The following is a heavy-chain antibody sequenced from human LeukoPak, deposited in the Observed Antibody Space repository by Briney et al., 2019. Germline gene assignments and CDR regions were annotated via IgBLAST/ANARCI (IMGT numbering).Heavy chain of an antibody. CDR1: GGSFSGYY. J-gene: IGHJ4*02. D-gene: IGHD3-22*01. Sequence: SETLSLTCAVYGGSFSGYYWSWIRQPPGKGLEWIGEINHSGSTNYNPSLKSRVTISVDTSKNQFSLKLSSVTAADTAVYYCARAKAYYYDSSGYYHWGQGTLVTVSS. CDR3: ARAKAYYYDSSGYYH. V-gene: IGHV4-34*01. CDR2: INHSGST.